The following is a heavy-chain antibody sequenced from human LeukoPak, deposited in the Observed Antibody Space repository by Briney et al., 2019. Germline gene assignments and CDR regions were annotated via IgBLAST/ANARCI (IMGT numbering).Heavy chain of an antibody. D-gene: IGHD5-12*01. CDR3: ARYSGYEGFDY. CDR2: IYYSGST. CDR1: GGSINNSY. Sequence: SETLSLTCTVSGGSINNSYWTWIRQPPGKGLEWIEHIYYSGSTNYSPSLKSRVTISVDTSKNQFSLKLSSVTAADTAVYYCARYSGYEGFDYWGQGTLVTVSS. J-gene: IGHJ4*02. V-gene: IGHV4-59*01.